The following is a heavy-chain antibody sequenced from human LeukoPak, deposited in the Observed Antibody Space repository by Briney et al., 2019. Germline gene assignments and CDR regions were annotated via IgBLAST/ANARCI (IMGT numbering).Heavy chain of an antibody. CDR3: ASPSFETRTYYYFDY. CDR1: GYTFTAYY. CDR2: INPNSGGT. D-gene: IGHD1-26*01. Sequence: ASVKVSCKASGYTFTAYYMHWVRQVPGQGLEWMGWINPNSGGTNYAQKFQGRVTMTGDTSIRTAYMELSSLRSDDTTEYYCASPSFETRTYYYFDYWGQGTLVTVSS. J-gene: IGHJ4*02. V-gene: IGHV1-2*02.